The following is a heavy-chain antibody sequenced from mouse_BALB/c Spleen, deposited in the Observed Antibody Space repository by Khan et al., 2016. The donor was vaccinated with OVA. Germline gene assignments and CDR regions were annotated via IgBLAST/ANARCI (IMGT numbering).Heavy chain of an antibody. V-gene: IGHV6-6*01. CDR2: IRSKAINNAT. Sequence: EVKLEVSGGGLVQPGGSMKLSCAASGFTFSDAWMYWVRQSPERGLEWVAEIRSKAINNATYYAESVRGRFTISRDDSKSSVYLQMTNLRPEDTGSYCCTPNYVRNYYSMDYWGQGTSVTVSS. D-gene: IGHD1-1*01. CDR3: TPNYVRNYYSMDY. J-gene: IGHJ4*01. CDR1: GFTFSDAW.